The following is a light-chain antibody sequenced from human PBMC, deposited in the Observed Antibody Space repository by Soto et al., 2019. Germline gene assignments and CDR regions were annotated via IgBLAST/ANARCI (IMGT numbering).Light chain of an antibody. V-gene: IGKV3-15*01. CDR2: GAS. CDR3: QQYDNLPLT. J-gene: IGKJ3*01. CDR1: QSVNSY. Sequence: EIVLTQSPATLSLSPGERATLSCRASQSVNSYLAWYQQKPGQAPRLLIFGASSRATGVPARFSGSGSGTEFTLTINSLQSEDFAVYFCQQYDNLPLTFGPGTKVDIK.